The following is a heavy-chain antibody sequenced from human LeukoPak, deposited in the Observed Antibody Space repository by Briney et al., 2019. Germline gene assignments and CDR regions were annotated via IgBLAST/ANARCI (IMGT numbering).Heavy chain of an antibody. CDR2: ISSSGSTI. CDR1: GFTFSDYY. D-gene: IGHD2-8*01. Sequence: GGSLRLSCAASGFTFSDYYMSWIRQAPGKGLEWVSYISSSGSTIYYADSVKGRFTISRDNAKNSLYLQMNSLRAEDTAVYYCARAEGGCTNGVCYHYYYYYMDVWGKGTTVTVSS. CDR3: ARAEGGCTNGVCYHYYYYYMDV. J-gene: IGHJ6*03. V-gene: IGHV3-11*04.